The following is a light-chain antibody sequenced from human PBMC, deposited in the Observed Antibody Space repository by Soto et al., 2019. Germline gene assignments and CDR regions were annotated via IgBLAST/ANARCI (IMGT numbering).Light chain of an antibody. CDR3: QQCTNWPWT. CDR1: QSVSSN. CDR2: GAS. V-gene: IGKV3-15*01. J-gene: IGKJ5*01. Sequence: EIVMTHSPATLSVSPGERATLSCSASQSVSSNFAWYQQKPGQAPRLLIYGASTRATGIPARFSGSGSGTDFTLTISSLEPEDSAAYYCQQCTNWPWTFGQGTRLEIK.